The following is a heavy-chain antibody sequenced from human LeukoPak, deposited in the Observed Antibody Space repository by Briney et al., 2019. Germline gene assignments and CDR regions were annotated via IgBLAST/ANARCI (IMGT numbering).Heavy chain of an antibody. D-gene: IGHD1-26*01. J-gene: IGHJ4*02. CDR2: INPDGGNT. Sequence: ASVKVSCKASGYTLTNSYIHWVRQAPGQVLEWMGLINPDGGNTNYAQNFQGRVTLTRDTSTSTVYMELRSLRSDDTAVYYCARDLRGSYYSDFDYWGQGTLVTVSS. V-gene: IGHV1-46*01. CDR3: ARDLRGSYYSDFDY. CDR1: GYTLTNSY.